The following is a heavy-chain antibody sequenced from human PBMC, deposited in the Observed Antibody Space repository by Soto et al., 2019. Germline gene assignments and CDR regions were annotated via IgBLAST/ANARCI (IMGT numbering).Heavy chain of an antibody. Sequence: GGSLRLSCAASGFTVSISYMTWVRQVPGKGLEWVSIIYSDGYTYYADSVKGRFTISRDNSKNTLYLQMNSLRAEDTAVYYCPKDRSTYYLVPPFDPWGQGTLVTVSS. D-gene: IGHD3-10*01. V-gene: IGHV3-53*01. CDR1: GFTVSISY. CDR2: IYSDGYT. CDR3: PKDRSTYYLVPPFDP. J-gene: IGHJ5*02.